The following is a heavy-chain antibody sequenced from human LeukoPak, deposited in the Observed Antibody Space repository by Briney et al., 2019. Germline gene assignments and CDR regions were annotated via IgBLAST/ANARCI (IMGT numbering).Heavy chain of an antibody. CDR3: ASALYSGYDLDY. Sequence: ASVKVSCKASGYTFTGYCMHWVRQAPGQGLEWMGWINPNSGGTNYAQKFQGRVTMTRDTSISTAYMELSRLRSDDTAAYYCASALYSGYDLDYWGQGTLVTVSS. V-gene: IGHV1-2*02. J-gene: IGHJ4*02. D-gene: IGHD5-12*01. CDR2: INPNSGGT. CDR1: GYTFTGYC.